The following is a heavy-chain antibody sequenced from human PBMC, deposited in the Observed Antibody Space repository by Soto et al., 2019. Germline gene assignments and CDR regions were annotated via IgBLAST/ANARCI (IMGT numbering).Heavy chain of an antibody. CDR1: GGSISSGDYY. CDR2: IYYSGST. CDR3: ARVTVSRVFDL. J-gene: IGHJ5*02. Sequence: PSETLSLTCTVSGGSISSGDYYWSWIRQPPGKGLEWIGYIYYSGSTYYNPSLKSRVTISVDTSKNQFSLKLSSVTAADTAVYFCARVTVSRVFDLWGLGTLVTVSS. V-gene: IGHV4-30-4*01. D-gene: IGHD3-3*01.